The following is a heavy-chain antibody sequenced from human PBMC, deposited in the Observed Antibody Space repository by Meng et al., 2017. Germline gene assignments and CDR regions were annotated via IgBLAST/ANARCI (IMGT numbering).Heavy chain of an antibody. Sequence: GSLRLSCAVYGGSFSGYYWSWIRQPPGKGLEWIGEINHSGSTNYNPSLKSRVTISVDTSKNQFSLKLSSVTAADTAVYYCARGSAEYGMDVWGQGTTVTVSS. V-gene: IGHV4-34*01. CDR1: GGSFSGYY. CDR2: INHSGST. CDR3: ARGSAEYGMDV. J-gene: IGHJ6*02.